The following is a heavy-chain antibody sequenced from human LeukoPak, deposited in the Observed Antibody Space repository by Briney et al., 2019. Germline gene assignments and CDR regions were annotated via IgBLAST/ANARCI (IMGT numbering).Heavy chain of an antibody. J-gene: IGHJ4*02. Sequence: GASVRVSCKASGYTFIRYDMHWVRQAPGQGLEGMGWINPNTGGTNYAQNFQGMVTMTRDTSISTAYMQLSKLRSDDTAVYYCARDQGGVAGTAFDYWGQGTLLTVSS. D-gene: IGHD6-19*01. CDR3: ARDQGGVAGTAFDY. CDR1: GYTFIRYD. CDR2: INPNTGGT. V-gene: IGHV1-2*02.